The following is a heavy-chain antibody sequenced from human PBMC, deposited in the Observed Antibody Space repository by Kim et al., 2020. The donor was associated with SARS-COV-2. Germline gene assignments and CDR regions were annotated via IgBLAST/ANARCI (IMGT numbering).Heavy chain of an antibody. V-gene: IGHV5-51*01. CDR2: IYPGDSDT. CDR1: GYSFTSYW. Sequence: GESLKISCKGSGYSFTSYWIGWVRQMPGKGLEWMGIIYPGDSDTRYSPSFQGQVTISADKSISTAYLQWSSLKASDTAMYYCARLGYYGSGSYYKGYYLSGMDVWGQGTTVTVSS. D-gene: IGHD3-10*01. CDR3: ARLGYYGSGSYYKGYYLSGMDV. J-gene: IGHJ6*02.